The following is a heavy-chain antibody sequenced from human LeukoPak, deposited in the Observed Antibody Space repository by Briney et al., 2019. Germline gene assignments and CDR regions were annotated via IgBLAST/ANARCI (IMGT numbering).Heavy chain of an antibody. Sequence: GGSLRLSCAASGFTFSGYWMHWVRQAPGKGLVWVSHIDSDGSNTNYADSVKGRFTISRDNAKNTLYLQMNSLRAEDTAVYYCARALRLAVNLDYWGQGTLVTVSS. J-gene: IGHJ4*02. D-gene: IGHD6-19*01. CDR3: ARALRLAVNLDY. CDR2: IDSDGSNT. V-gene: IGHV3-74*01. CDR1: GFTFSGYW.